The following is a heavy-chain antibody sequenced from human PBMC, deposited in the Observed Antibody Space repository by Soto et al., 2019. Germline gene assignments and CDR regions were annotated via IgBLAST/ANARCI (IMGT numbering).Heavy chain of an antibody. J-gene: IGHJ4*02. D-gene: IGHD3-10*01. Sequence: QVQLQESGPGLVKPSQTLSLTCTVSGGSISSGDYYWSWIRQPPGKGLEWIGYIYYSGSTYYNPSLTSQVTISVDTSKNQFALKLSSVTAADTAVYYCARKSGSYSEIDYWGQGTLVTVSS. V-gene: IGHV4-30-4*01. CDR2: IYYSGST. CDR1: GGSISSGDYY. CDR3: ARKSGSYSEIDY.